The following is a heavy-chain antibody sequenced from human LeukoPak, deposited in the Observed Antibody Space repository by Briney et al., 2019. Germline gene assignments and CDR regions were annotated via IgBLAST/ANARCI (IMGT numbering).Heavy chain of an antibody. Sequence: ASVKVSCKVSGYTLTELSMHWVRQAPGKGLEWMGGFDPEDGETIYAQKFQGRVTMTRNTSISTAYMELSSLRSEDTAVYYCARGRYSSSWYVSWFDPWGQGTLVTVSS. D-gene: IGHD6-13*01. CDR3: ARGRYSSSWYVSWFDP. J-gene: IGHJ5*02. CDR1: GYTLTELS. V-gene: IGHV1-24*01. CDR2: FDPEDGET.